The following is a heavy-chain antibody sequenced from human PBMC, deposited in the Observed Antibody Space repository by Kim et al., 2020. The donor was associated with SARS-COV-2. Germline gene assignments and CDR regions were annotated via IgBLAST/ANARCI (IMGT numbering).Heavy chain of an antibody. Sequence: SETLSLTCTVSGASISSYYWSWIRQPAGKGLEWIGRFYTSGSTNYNPSLKSRVTMSVDTSKNQVSLKLRSVTAADTAVYYCARDLSVDPASMFWVDPWGQGTLVTVSS. V-gene: IGHV4-4*07. CDR1: GASISSYY. J-gene: IGHJ5*02. CDR3: ARDLSVDPASMFWVDP. CDR2: FYTSGST. D-gene: IGHD2-2*01.